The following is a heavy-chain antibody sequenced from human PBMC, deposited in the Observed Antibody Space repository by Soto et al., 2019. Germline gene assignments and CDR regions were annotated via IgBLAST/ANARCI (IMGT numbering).Heavy chain of an antibody. D-gene: IGHD4-17*01. CDR3: ARDSGTTVTTRSFDY. CDR1: GFTFSSYS. V-gene: IGHV3-48*02. Sequence: PGGSLRLSCAASGFTFSSYSMNWVRQAPGKGLEWVSYISSSSSTIYYADSVKGRFTMSRDNAKNSLYLQMNSLRDEDTAVYYCARDSGTTVTTRSFDYWGQGTLVTVSS. CDR2: ISSSSSTI. J-gene: IGHJ4*02.